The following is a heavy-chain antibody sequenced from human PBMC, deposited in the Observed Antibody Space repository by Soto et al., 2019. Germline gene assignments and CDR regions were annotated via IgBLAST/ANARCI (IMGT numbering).Heavy chain of an antibody. Sequence: GGSLRLSCAASGFTFSDYYMSWIRQAPGKGLEWVSYISSSGSTIYYADSVKGRFTISRDNAKNSLYLQMNSLRAEDTAAYYCARGDSSSSYYYYYMEVWGKGTTVTVSS. D-gene: IGHD6-13*01. CDR1: GFTFSDYY. CDR3: ARGDSSSSYYYYYMEV. V-gene: IGHV3-11*01. CDR2: ISSSGSTI. J-gene: IGHJ6*03.